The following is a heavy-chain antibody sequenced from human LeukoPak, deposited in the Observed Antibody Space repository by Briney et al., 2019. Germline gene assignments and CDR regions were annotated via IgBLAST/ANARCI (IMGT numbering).Heavy chain of an antibody. CDR3: AHYDSSGYHAFDI. V-gene: IGHV3-74*01. Sequence: GGSLRLSCAASGFTFSSYWMHWVRQPPGKGLVWVSRINSDGGTTSYADSVKGRFTISRDNAKNTLYLQMNSLRAEDTAVYYCAHYDSSGYHAFDIWGQGTMVTVSS. J-gene: IGHJ3*02. D-gene: IGHD3-22*01. CDR1: GFTFSSYW. CDR2: INSDGGTT.